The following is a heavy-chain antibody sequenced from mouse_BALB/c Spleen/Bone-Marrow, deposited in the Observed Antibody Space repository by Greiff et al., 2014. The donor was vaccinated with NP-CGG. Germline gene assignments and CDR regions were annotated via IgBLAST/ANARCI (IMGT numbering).Heavy chain of an antibody. CDR3: TRGEDY. Sequence: VQLKESGAELVKPGASVKLSCTGSGSNIKDTFMHWVKQRPEQGLEWIGRIDPANGNTKYDPKFQGKATITADTSSNTAYLQLTRLTSEDTAVYYCTRGEDYWGQGTTLAVSS. CDR1: GSNIKDTF. CDR2: IDPANGNT. J-gene: IGHJ2*01. V-gene: IGHV14-3*02.